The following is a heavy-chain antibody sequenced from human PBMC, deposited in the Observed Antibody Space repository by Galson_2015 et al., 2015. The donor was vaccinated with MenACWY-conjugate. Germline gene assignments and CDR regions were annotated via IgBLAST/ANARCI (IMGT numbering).Heavy chain of an antibody. V-gene: IGHV3-21*01. D-gene: IGHD3-10*01. CDR2: ISSSSSYI. CDR3: ARGDGGSGSYFTNDY. CDR1: GFTFSSYS. J-gene: IGHJ4*02. Sequence: SLRLSCAASGFTFSSYSMNWVRQAPGKGLEWVPSISSSSSYIYYADSVKGRFTISRDNAKNSLYLQMNSLRAEDTAVYYCARGDGGSGSYFTNDYWGQGTLVTVSS.